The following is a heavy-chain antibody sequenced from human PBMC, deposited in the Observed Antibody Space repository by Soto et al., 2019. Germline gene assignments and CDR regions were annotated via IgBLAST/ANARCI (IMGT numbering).Heavy chain of an antibody. CDR3: AKITVRQWLLSRYFDY. CDR2: ISGSGGST. Sequence: GGSLRLSCAASGFTFRSYDMCWVRQAPGKGLEWVSTISGSGGSTYYADSVKGQFAISRDNSKNTLFLQMNSLRAEDTAVYYCAKITVRQWLLSRYFDYWGQGS. V-gene: IGHV3-23*01. D-gene: IGHD3-3*01. J-gene: IGHJ4*02. CDR1: GFTFRSYD.